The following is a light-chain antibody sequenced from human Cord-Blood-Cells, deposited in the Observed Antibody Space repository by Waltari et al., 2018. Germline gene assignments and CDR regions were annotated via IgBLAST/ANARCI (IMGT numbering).Light chain of an antibody. V-gene: IGLV3-25*02. CDR2: KDS. CDR1: SLPKPY. CDR3: QSADSSGTYYV. Sequence: SYELTQPPSVSVSPGQTARITCSGDSLPKPYPYWYQQKPGQAPVLVIYKDSERPSGIPERFSGSSSGTTVTLTISGVQAEDEADYYCQSADSSGTYYVFGTGTKVTVL. J-gene: IGLJ1*01.